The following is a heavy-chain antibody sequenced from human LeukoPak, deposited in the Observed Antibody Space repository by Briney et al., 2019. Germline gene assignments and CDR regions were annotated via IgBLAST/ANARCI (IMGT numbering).Heavy chain of an antibody. CDR1: GFSFTKAW. D-gene: IGHD3-3*01. J-gene: IGHJ5*02. CDR3: TRALRFLEWLFWFDP. CDR2: IKTRTEGWTR. Sequence: SGGSLRLSCAASGFSFTKAWMSWVRQAPGKGLEWVGRIKTRTEGWTRDYAAPVKGRFTISRDDSKNTLYLQMSSLKSEDTAVYYCTRALRFLEWLFWFDPWGQGTLVTVSS. V-gene: IGHV3-15*01.